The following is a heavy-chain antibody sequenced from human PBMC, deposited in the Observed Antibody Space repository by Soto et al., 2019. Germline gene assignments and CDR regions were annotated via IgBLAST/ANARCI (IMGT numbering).Heavy chain of an antibody. J-gene: IGHJ4*02. V-gene: IGHV4-34*01. CDR3: ARGRYSSTQACFDY. CDR1: GGSFSGYY. CDR2: INHSGST. Sequence: SETLSLTCAVYGGSFSGYYWSWIRQPPGKGLEWIGEINHSGSTNYNPSLKSRVTISVDTSKNQFSLKLSSVTAADTAVYYCARGRYSSTQACFDYWGQGTLVTVSS. D-gene: IGHD6-13*01.